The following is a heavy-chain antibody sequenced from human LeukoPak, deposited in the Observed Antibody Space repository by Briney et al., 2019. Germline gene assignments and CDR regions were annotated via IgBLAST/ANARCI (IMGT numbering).Heavy chain of an antibody. CDR3: AKGLCYGDPGDY. CDR1: GFTFSSDG. J-gene: IGHJ4*02. D-gene: IGHD4-17*01. CDR2: ISGSGGST. V-gene: IGHV3-23*01. Sequence: GGSLRVYCAASGFTFSSDGMSWVRQAPGKGLEWVSAISGSGGSTYYADSVKGRFTISRDNSKNTLYLQMNSLRAEDTAVYYCAKGLCYGDPGDYWGQGTLVTVSS.